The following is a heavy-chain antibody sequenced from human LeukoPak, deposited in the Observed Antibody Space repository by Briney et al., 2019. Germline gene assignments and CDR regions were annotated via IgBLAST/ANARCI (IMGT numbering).Heavy chain of an antibody. CDR3: ARHQRPNYYDRSGPPDY. V-gene: IGHV4-39*01. D-gene: IGHD3-22*01. J-gene: IGHJ4*02. CDR2: ISYSGST. CDR1: GGSISTNNYY. Sequence: SETLSLTCTVSGGSISTNNYYWGWIRQPPGKGLEWIGSISYSGSTSYNPSLKSRVTISVDTSKNQFSLKLSSVTAADTAVHYCARHQRPNYYDRSGPPDYWGQGTLVTVSS.